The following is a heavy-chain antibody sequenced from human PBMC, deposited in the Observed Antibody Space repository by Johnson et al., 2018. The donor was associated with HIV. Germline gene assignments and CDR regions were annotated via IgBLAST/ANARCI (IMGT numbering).Heavy chain of an antibody. J-gene: IGHJ3*02. Sequence: QVQLVESGGGVVQPGRSLRLSCAASGFIFSSYGMHWVRQAPGKGLEWVAVISYDETNDYYADSVKVRFTISRDNPKNTLYLQMNSLRAEDTAIYYCAKLRKKQWLVGEAFDIWGQGTMVTVSS. CDR3: AKLRKKQWLVGEAFDI. CDR1: GFIFSSYG. D-gene: IGHD6-19*01. V-gene: IGHV3-30*18. CDR2: ISYDETND.